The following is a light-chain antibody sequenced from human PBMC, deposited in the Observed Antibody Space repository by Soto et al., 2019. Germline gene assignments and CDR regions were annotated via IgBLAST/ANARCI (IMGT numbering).Light chain of an antibody. CDR3: AAWDDRLNGYV. Sequence: QSVLTRPPSASGTPGQRGTISCSGSSSNIGGNAVNWYQQLPGTPPKLLIYSNNQRPSGVPDRFSGSKSGTSASLAISGLQSEDEADYYCAAWDDRLNGYVFGTGTKVTVL. V-gene: IGLV1-44*01. CDR2: SNN. J-gene: IGLJ1*01. CDR1: SSNIGGNA.